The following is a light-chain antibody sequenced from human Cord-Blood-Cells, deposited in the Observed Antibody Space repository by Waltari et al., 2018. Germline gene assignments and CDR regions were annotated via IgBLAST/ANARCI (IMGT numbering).Light chain of an antibody. Sequence: EIVMTQSPATLSVSPGERAALPCRASQSVSSNLAWYQQIPGQATRLHIYGASTRATGIPARFSGRGSGTEFTLTISSLQSEDFAVYSCQQYNNWPPITFGQGTRLEIK. J-gene: IGKJ5*01. CDR1: QSVSSN. CDR2: GAS. V-gene: IGKV3-15*01. CDR3: QQYNNWPPIT.